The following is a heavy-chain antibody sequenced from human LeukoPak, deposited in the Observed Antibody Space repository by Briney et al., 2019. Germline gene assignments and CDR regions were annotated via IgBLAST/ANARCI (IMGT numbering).Heavy chain of an antibody. J-gene: IGHJ4*02. Sequence: GASVKVSCKASGYTFTGYYMHWVRQAPGQGLQWMGWINPNSGGTNYAQKFQDRVTMTRDTSISTAYMELSRLRSDDTAVYYCARDYDFWSGYYILPFDYWGQGTLVTVSS. CDR3: ARDYDFWSGYYILPFDY. V-gene: IGHV1-2*02. CDR2: INPNSGGT. D-gene: IGHD3-3*01. CDR1: GYTFTGYY.